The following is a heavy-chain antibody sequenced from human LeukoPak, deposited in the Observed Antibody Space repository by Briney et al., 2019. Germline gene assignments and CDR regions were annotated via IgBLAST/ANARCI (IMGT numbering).Heavy chain of an antibody. CDR1: GFIFSSYA. CDR2: ISGSGGST. Sequence: GGSLRLSCAASGFIFSSYAMSWVRQAPGKGLEWVSAISGSGGSTYYADSVKGRFTISRDNSKNTLYLQMNSLRAEDTAVYYCARGPAAADNYFDYWGQGTLVTVSS. J-gene: IGHJ4*02. V-gene: IGHV3-23*01. CDR3: ARGPAAADNYFDY. D-gene: IGHD6-13*01.